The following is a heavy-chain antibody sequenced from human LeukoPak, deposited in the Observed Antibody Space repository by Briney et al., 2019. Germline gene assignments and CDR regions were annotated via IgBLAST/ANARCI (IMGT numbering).Heavy chain of an antibody. V-gene: IGHV1-69*13. J-gene: IGHJ3*02. CDR3: ARERVVGASNCFDI. CDR1: GGTFSSYA. D-gene: IGHD1-26*01. Sequence: SVKVSCKASGGTFSSYAIGWVRQAPGQGLEWMGGIIPIFGTANYAQKFQGRVTITADESTSTAYMELSSLRSEDTAVYYCARERVVGASNCFDIWGQGQWSPSLQ. CDR2: IIPIFGTA.